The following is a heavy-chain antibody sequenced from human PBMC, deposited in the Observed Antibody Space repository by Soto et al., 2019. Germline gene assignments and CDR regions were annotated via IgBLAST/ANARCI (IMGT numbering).Heavy chain of an antibody. V-gene: IGHV1-8*01. CDR2: MNPNSGNT. CDR1: GYTFTSYD. D-gene: IGHD2-21*02. CDR3: ARGLYCGGDCYSWYFDL. J-gene: IGHJ2*01. Sequence: ASVKVSCKASGYTFTSYDINWVRQATGQGLEWMGWMNPNSGNTGYAQKFQGRVTMTRNTSISTAYMELSSLRSEDTAVYYCARGLYCGGDCYSWYFDLWGRGTLVTVSS.